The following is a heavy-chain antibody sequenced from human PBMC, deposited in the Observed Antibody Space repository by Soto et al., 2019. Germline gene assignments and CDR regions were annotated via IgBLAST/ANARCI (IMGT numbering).Heavy chain of an antibody. CDR3: VSLRQDSTGWYYSDY. D-gene: IGHD6-19*01. CDR1: GLTFRNYG. Sequence: QVQLVESGGGVVQPGRSLRLSCAASGLTFRNYGMHWVRQAPGKGLEWVAVISYDGSNKYYADSVKGRFTISRDNSKNTLYLQMTSLRVEDTAVYYCVSLRQDSTGWYYSDYWGQGTLVTVSS. V-gene: IGHV3-30*03. CDR2: ISYDGSNK. J-gene: IGHJ4*02.